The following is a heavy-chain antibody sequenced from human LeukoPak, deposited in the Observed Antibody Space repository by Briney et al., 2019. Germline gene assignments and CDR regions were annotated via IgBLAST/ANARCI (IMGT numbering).Heavy chain of an antibody. Sequence: GASVKVSCKASGYTFTSYGISWVRQAPGQGLEWMGWISAYNGNTNYAQKLQGRVTMTTDTSTSTAYMELRSLRSDDTAVYYCAREDDGAAAGDFDYWGQGTLVTVSS. V-gene: IGHV1-18*01. D-gene: IGHD6-13*01. CDR3: AREDDGAAAGDFDY. CDR1: GYTFTSYG. CDR2: ISAYNGNT. J-gene: IGHJ4*02.